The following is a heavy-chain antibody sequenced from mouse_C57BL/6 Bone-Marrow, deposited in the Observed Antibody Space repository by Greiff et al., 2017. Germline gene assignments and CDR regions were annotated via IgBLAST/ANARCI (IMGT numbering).Heavy chain of an antibody. D-gene: IGHD2-5*01. CDR3: ATGYYSNYVDWYFDV. V-gene: IGHV1-42*01. CDR2: INPSTGGT. Sequence: VQLQQSGPELVKPGASVKISCKASGYSFTGYYMNWVKQSPEKSLEWIGEINPSTGGTTYNQKFKAKATLTVDKSSSTAYMQLKSLTSEDSAVYYCATGYYSNYVDWYFDVWGTGTTVTVSS. J-gene: IGHJ1*03. CDR1: GYSFTGYY.